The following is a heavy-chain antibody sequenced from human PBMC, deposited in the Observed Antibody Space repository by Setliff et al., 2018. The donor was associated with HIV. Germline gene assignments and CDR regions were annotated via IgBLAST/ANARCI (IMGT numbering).Heavy chain of an antibody. Sequence: PSETLSLTCTVSGGSISSHCWSWIRQSPGKALEWIGYIYSSGSINYNPSLKSRLTISVDTSKNQVSLTLSSVTPADTAVYYCARHICGTTACYAVDVWGPGTMVTVSS. CDR2: IYSSGSI. CDR1: GGSISSHC. V-gene: IGHV4-59*11. D-gene: IGHD2-2*01. J-gene: IGHJ3*01. CDR3: ARHICGTTACYAVDV.